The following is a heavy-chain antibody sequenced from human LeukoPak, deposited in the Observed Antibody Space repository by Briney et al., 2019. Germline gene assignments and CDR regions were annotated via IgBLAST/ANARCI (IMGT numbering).Heavy chain of an antibody. D-gene: IGHD7-27*01. CDR2: IRGDGGTT. V-gene: IGHV3-43*02. Sequence: GGSLRLSCAASGFTFDDYVMHWVRQAPGKGLEWVSLIRGDGGTTYYTDSVKGRFTISRDNSKNSLYLQMNSLRTEDTALYYCAKDRKNWGLFYFWGQGTLVTVSS. CDR3: AKDRKNWGLFYF. J-gene: IGHJ4*02. CDR1: GFTFDDYV.